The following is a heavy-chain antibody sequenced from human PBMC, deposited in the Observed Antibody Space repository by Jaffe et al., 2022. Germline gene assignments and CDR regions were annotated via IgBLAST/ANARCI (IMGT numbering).Heavy chain of an antibody. CDR1: GFTFDDYA. CDR2: ISWDGGST. D-gene: IGHD3-16*01. J-gene: IGHJ6*03. V-gene: IGHV3-43D*04. CDR3: AKEQGRPLGGESHYYYYYMDV. Sequence: EVQLVESGGVVVQPGGSLRLSCAASGFTFDDYAMHWVRQAPGKGLEWVSLISWDGGSTYYADSVKGRFTISRDNSKNSLYLQMNSLRAEDTALYYCAKEQGRPLGGESHYYYYYMDVWGKGTTVTVSS.